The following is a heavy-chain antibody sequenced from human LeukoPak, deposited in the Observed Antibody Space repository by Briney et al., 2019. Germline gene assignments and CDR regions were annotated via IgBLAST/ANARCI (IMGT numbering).Heavy chain of an antibody. CDR2: ISSGSSYT. CDR1: GFTFSDYY. Sequence: PGGSLRLSCAASGFTFSDYYMSWIRQAPGKGLEWVSYISSGSSYTNYADSVKGRFTISRDNAKNSLYLQMNSLRAEDTAVYYCARVPRITMVRGVIMAYYFDYWGQGTLVTVSS. V-gene: IGHV3-11*05. CDR3: ARVPRITMVRGVIMAYYFDY. J-gene: IGHJ4*02. D-gene: IGHD3-10*01.